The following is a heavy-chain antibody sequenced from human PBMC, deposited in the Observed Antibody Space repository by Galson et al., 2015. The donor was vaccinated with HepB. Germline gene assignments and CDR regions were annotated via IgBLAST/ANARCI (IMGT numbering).Heavy chain of an antibody. CDR1: GFTFSNYA. CDR3: AKAYAECGGDCYTYFDY. D-gene: IGHD2-21*02. J-gene: IGHJ4*02. Sequence: SLRLSCAASGFTFSNYAMSWVRQAPGKGLEWVSAISGSGGGTYYADSVKGRFTISRDNSKNTLYLQMNSLRAEDTALYYCAKAYAECGGDCYTYFDYWGQGTLVTVSS. V-gene: IGHV3-23*01. CDR2: ISGSGGGT.